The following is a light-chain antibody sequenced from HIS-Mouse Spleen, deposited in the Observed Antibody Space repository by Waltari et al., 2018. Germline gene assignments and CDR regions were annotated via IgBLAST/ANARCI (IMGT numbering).Light chain of an antibody. CDR2: DDS. V-gene: IGLV3-21*03. J-gene: IGLJ2*01. Sequence: SYVLPQPHSVSVAPGKTARITCGGNKTGRKRVRWYQQKPGQAPVLVVYDDSDRPSGIPERFSGSNSGNTATLTISRVEAGDEADYYCQVWDSSSDHVVFGGGTKLTVL. CDR3: QVWDSSSDHVV. CDR1: KTGRKR.